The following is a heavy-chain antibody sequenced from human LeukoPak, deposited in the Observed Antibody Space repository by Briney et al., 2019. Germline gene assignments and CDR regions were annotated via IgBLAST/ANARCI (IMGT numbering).Heavy chain of an antibody. Sequence: APVKVSCKASGGTFSSYAISWVRQAPGQGLEWMGGIIPIFGTANYAQKFQGRVTITADESTSTAYMELSSLRSEDTAVYYCAGSYCSGGSCYGSDYYYYGMDVWGQGTTVSVSS. CDR1: GGTFSSYA. D-gene: IGHD2-15*01. V-gene: IGHV1-69*01. CDR2: IIPIFGTA. J-gene: IGHJ6*02. CDR3: AGSYCSGGSCYGSDYYYYGMDV.